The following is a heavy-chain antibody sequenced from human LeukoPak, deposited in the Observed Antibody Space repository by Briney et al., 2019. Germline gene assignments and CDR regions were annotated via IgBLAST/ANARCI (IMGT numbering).Heavy chain of an antibody. V-gene: IGHV3-21*01. J-gene: IGHJ4*02. Sequence: GGSLRLSCAASGFTFSSYSMNWVRQAPGEGLELVSSISSSSSYIYYADSVKGRFTISRDNAKNSLYLQMNSLRAEDTAVYYCARGIAYCGGDCYSAFDYWGQGTLVTVSS. D-gene: IGHD2-21*02. CDR2: ISSSSSYI. CDR1: GFTFSSYS. CDR3: ARGIAYCGGDCYSAFDY.